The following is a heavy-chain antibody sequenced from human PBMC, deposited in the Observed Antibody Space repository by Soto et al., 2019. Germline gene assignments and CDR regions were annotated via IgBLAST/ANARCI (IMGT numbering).Heavy chain of an antibody. V-gene: IGHV1-18*01. CDR2: ISAYNGNT. CDR1: GYTFTSYG. D-gene: IGHD3-3*01. J-gene: IGHJ4*02. CDR3: ARDRPLHAYYDFWSGSFPEISFDY. Sequence: ASVKVSCKASGYTFTSYGISWVRQAPGQGLEWMGWISAYNGNTNYAQKLQGRVTMTTDTSTSTAYMELRSLRSDDTAVYYCARDRPLHAYYDFWSGSFPEISFDYWGQGTLVTVSS.